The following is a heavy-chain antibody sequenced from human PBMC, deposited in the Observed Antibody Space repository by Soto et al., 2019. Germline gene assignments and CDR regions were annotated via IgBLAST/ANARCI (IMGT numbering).Heavy chain of an antibody. CDR3: AKNARYYDFWSGLNYYYYMDV. J-gene: IGHJ6*03. V-gene: IGHV4-34*01. D-gene: IGHD3-3*01. Sequence: PLETLSLTSTVYGGSCIGYYWSWIRQPPGKGLEWIGEINHSGSTNYNPSLKSRVTISVDTSKNQFSLKLSSVTAADTAVYYCAKNARYYDFWSGLNYYYYMDVWGKGTTVTVSS. CDR2: INHSGST. CDR1: GGSCIGYY.